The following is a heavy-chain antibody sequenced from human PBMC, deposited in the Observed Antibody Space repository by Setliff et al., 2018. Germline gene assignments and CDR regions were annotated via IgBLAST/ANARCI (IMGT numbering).Heavy chain of an antibody. CDR2: IKRDGREI. V-gene: IGHV3-7*03. Sequence: PGGSLRLSCAASGFTLSSYWMSWVRQAPGKGLEWVANIKRDGREIYYVDSVKGQFTISRDNAKESLYLQMNSLRAEDTAVYYCARGGYTSSWFWVFWGQGTLVTVSS. J-gene: IGHJ4*02. CDR3: ARGGYTSSWFWVF. D-gene: IGHD3-10*01. CDR1: GFTLSSYW.